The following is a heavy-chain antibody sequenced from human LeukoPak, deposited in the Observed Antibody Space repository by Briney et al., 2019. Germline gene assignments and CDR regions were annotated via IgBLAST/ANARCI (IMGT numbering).Heavy chain of an antibody. CDR3: ARDIVVVPAAMPYYYYYYMDV. J-gene: IGHJ6*03. V-gene: IGHV4-38-2*02. CDR1: GYSISSGYY. CDR2: IYHSGST. Sequence: SETLSLTCTVSGYSISSGYYWGWIRQPPGKGLEWIGSIYHSGSTYYNPSLKSRVTISVDTSKNQFSLKLSSVTAADTAVYYCARDIVVVPAAMPYYYYYYMDVWGKGTTVTISS. D-gene: IGHD2-2*01.